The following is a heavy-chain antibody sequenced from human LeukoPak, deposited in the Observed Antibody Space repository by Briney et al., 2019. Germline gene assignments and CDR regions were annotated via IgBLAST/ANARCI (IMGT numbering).Heavy chain of an antibody. CDR2: IYPGDSDT. Sequence: GESLKISCKGSGYSFTSYWIGWVRQMPGKGLEWMGIIYPGDSDTRYSPSFQGQVTISADKSISTAYLQWSSLKASDTAMYYCARVGYCSGGSCYVAFDIWGQGTMVTVPS. J-gene: IGHJ3*02. CDR3: ARVGYCSGGSCYVAFDI. D-gene: IGHD2-15*01. CDR1: GYSFTSYW. V-gene: IGHV5-51*01.